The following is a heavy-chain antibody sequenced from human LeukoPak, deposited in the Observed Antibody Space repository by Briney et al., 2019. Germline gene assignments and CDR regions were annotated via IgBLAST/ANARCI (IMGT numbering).Heavy chain of an antibody. Sequence: SETLSLTCTVSGGSISSGSYYWSWIRQPAGKGLEWIGRIYTSGSTNYNPSLKSRVTISVDTSKNQFSLKLSSVTAADTAVYYCASTVTTPDYFDYWGQGTLVTVSS. CDR1: GGSISSGSYY. V-gene: IGHV4-61*02. CDR3: ASTVTTPDYFDY. D-gene: IGHD4-11*01. CDR2: IYTSGST. J-gene: IGHJ4*02.